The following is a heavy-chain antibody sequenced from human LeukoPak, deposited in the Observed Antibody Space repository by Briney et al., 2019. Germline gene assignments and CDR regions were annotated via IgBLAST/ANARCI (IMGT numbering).Heavy chain of an antibody. CDR1: GYTFTGYY. D-gene: IGHD1-26*01. CDR2: INPNSGGT. J-gene: IGHJ4*02. CDR3: ARLWDSSSYYFDY. Sequence: ASVKVSCKASGYTFTGYYIHWVRQAPGQGLEWMGWINPNSGGTNYARTFQGRVTMTRDTSITTAYMELSSLRSDDTAVYYCARLWDSSSYYFDYWGQGTLVTVSS. V-gene: IGHV1-2*02.